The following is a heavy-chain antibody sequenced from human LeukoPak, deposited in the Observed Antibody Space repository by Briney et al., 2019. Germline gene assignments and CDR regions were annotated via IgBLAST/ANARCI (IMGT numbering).Heavy chain of an antibody. D-gene: IGHD3-9*01. Sequence: GGSLKLSCTASGFSINSYDMNWARQAPGKGLEWVSSISPKSDFIYYSGSVRGRFTISRDNADNSLYLQMNSLRAEDTAVYYCARADCSASTCYLRRSWFDPWGQGTLVTVSS. CDR1: GFSINSYD. CDR2: ISPKSDFI. CDR3: ARADCSASTCYLRRSWFDP. V-gene: IGHV3-21*01. J-gene: IGHJ5*02.